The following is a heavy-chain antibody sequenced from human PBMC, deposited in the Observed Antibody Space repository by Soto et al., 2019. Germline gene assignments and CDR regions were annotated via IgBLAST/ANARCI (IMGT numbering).Heavy chain of an antibody. CDR2: ITAYNGNS. Sequence: QFHLVQSGPEVKNPGASVKVSCQASGFSFANYGITWVRQAPGQGLEWMGWITAYNGNSHYAQNLQGRVTMTTDTSTSTAYMELWRLRSDDTAVYYCARAFSYGSFWYFDLWGRGTRVTVSS. J-gene: IGHJ2*01. V-gene: IGHV1-18*04. CDR1: GFSFANYG. D-gene: IGHD3-16*01. CDR3: ARAFSYGSFWYFDL.